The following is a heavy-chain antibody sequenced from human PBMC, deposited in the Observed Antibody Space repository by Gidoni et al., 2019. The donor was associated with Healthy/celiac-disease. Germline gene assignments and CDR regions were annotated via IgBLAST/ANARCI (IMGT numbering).Heavy chain of an antibody. V-gene: IGHV3-48*01. CDR3: ARDDPSGYSAFDI. D-gene: IGHD3-16*02. CDR2: ISRSSSTL. Sequence: EVQLVESGGGLVQPGGSLRLSCAASGCTFSSYRMNWVRQAPGKGLEWVSYISRSSSTLYYADSVKGRFTISRDIAKNSLYLQMNSLRAEDTAVYYCARDDPSGYSAFDIWGQGTMVTVSS. CDR1: GCTFSSYR. J-gene: IGHJ3*02.